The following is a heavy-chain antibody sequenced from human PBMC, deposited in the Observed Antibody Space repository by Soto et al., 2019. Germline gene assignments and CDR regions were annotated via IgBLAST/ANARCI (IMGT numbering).Heavy chain of an antibody. V-gene: IGHV4-61*08. CDR3: ARVALNDDILTGSHYDY. CDR2: IYYSGST. D-gene: IGHD3-9*01. CDR1: GGSISSGDYY. J-gene: IGHJ4*02. Sequence: PSETLSLTCTVSGGSISSGDYYWSWIRQPPGKGLEWIGYIYYSGSTNYNPSLKSRVTISVDTSKNQFSLKLSSVTAADTAVYYCARVALNDDILTGSHYDYWGQGTLVTVSS.